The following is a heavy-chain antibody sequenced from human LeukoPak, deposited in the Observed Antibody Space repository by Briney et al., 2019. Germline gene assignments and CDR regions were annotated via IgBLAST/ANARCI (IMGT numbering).Heavy chain of an antibody. J-gene: IGHJ5*02. CDR2: ISYDGSNK. CDR1: GFTFSSYG. D-gene: IGHD3-10*01. CDR3: ARASGFGELLYWFDP. V-gene: IGHV3-30*03. Sequence: GGSLRLSCAASGFTFSSYGMHWVRQAPGKGLEWVAVISYDGSNKYYADSVKGRFTISRDNAKNTLYLQMNSLRAEDTAVYYCARASGFGELLYWFDPWGQGTLVTVSS.